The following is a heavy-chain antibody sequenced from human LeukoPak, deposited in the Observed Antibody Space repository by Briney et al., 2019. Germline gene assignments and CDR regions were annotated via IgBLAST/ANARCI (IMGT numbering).Heavy chain of an antibody. V-gene: IGHV3-48*01. CDR2: ISCFSGTI. CDR1: GFTFSSYS. D-gene: IGHD5-24*01. Sequence: PGGSLRLSCAASGFTFSSYSMNWVRQAPGKGLEWVSYISCFSGTIYYADSVKGRFTISRDNAKNSLYLQMNSLRAEDTAVYYCAKDSGRRDGYKNKGGAFDIWGQGTMVTVSS. J-gene: IGHJ3*02. CDR3: AKDSGRRDGYKNKGGAFDI.